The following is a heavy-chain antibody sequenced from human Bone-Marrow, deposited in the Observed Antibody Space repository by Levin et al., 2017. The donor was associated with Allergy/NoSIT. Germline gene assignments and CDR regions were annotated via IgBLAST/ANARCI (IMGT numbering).Heavy chain of an antibody. J-gene: IGHJ4*02. D-gene: IGHD3-22*01. CDR3: ARGGKDSSGYST. CDR1: GFTVSSNY. V-gene: IGHV3-53*01. Sequence: PGESLKISCAASGFTVSSNYMSWVRQAPGKGLEWVSVIYSGGSTYYADSVKGRFTISRDNSKNTLYLQMSCLRAEDTAVYYCARGGKDSSGYSTWGQGALVTVSS. CDR2: IYSGGST.